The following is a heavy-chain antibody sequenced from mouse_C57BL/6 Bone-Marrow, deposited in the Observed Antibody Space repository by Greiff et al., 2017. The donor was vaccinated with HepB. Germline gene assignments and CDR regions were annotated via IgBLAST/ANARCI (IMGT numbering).Heavy chain of an antibody. J-gene: IGHJ2*01. D-gene: IGHD1-1*01. V-gene: IGHV1-59*01. CDR3: ASRDYGSSSGYFDY. CDR2: IDPSDSYT. CDR1: GYTFTSYW. Sequence: QVQLQQPGAELVRPGTSVKLSCKASGYTFTSYWTHWVKQRPGQGLEWIGVIDPSDSYTNYNQKFKGKATLTVDTSSSTAYMQLSSLTSEDSAVYYCASRDYGSSSGYFDYWGQGTTLTVSS.